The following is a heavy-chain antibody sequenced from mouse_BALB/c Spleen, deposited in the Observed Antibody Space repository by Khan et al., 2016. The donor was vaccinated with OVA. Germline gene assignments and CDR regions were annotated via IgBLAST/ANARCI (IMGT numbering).Heavy chain of an antibody. CDR2: IWGGGSK. CDR3: AKDPPYDAMNY. Sequence: VELVESGPGLVAPSQSLSITCTVSGFSLTDYAVSWIRQPPGKGLEWLGVIWGGGSKYYNSALKSRLSISKDNSKSQVFLKMNSLQTDDTAVYYCAKDPPYDAMNYWGQGTSVTVSS. CDR1: GFSLTDYA. V-gene: IGHV2-6-5*01. J-gene: IGHJ4*01.